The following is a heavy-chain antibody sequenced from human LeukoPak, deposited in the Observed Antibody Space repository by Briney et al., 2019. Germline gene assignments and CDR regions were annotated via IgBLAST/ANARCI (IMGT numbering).Heavy chain of an antibody. CDR2: INSDGSST. J-gene: IGHJ4*02. V-gene: IGHV3-74*01. CDR1: GFTFSSYW. Sequence: PGESLRLSCAASGFTFSSYWMHWVRQAPGKGLVWVSRINSDGSSTSYADSVKGRFTISRDNAKNTLYLQMNSLRAEDTAVYYCAGDSSGYYSWSGFSDYWGQGTLVTVSS. D-gene: IGHD3-22*01. CDR3: AGDSSGYYSWSGFSDY.